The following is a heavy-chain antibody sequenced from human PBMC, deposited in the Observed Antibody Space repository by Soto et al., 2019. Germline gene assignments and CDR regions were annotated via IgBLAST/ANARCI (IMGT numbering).Heavy chain of an antibody. J-gene: IGHJ6*02. CDR2: FDPEDGET. CDR1: GYTLTELS. Sequence: ASVKVCCKVSGYTLTELSMHWVRQAPGKGLEWMGGFDPEDGETIYAQKFQGRVTMTEDTSTDTAYMELSSLRSEDTAVYYCATLTRIYCSSTSCYDTNYYYYGMDVPGQVPNVTVSS. CDR3: ATLTRIYCSSTSCYDTNYYYYGMDV. V-gene: IGHV1-24*01. D-gene: IGHD2-2*01.